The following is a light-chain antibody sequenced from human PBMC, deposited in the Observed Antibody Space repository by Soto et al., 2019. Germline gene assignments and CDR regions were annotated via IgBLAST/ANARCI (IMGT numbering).Light chain of an antibody. CDR1: SSDVGSYNL. CDR3: CSYAGSSTYVV. CDR2: EGS. Sequence: QSALTQPASVSGSPGQSITISCTGTSSDVGSYNLVSWYQQHPGKAPKLMSYEGSKRPSGGSNRFSGSESGNTASLTISGLQAEDEADYYCCSYAGSSTYVVFGGGTKVTVL. J-gene: IGLJ2*01. V-gene: IGLV2-23*01.